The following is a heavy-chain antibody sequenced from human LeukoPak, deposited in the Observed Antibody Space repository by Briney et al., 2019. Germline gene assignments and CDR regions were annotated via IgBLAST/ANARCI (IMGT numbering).Heavy chain of an antibody. CDR3: AREDCSGGSCYPLFY. CDR2: IYYSGST. D-gene: IGHD2-15*01. J-gene: IGHJ4*02. Sequence: SETLSLTCTVSGGSISSYYWSWIRQPPGKGLEWIGYIYYSGSTNYNPSLKSRVTISVDTSKNQFSPKLSSVTAADTAVYYCAREDCSGGSCYPLFYWGQGTLVTVSS. CDR1: GGSISSYY. V-gene: IGHV4-59*01.